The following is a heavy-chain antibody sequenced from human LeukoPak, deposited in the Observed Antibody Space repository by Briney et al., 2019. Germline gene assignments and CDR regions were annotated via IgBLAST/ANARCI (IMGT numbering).Heavy chain of an antibody. CDR1: GYTFTNYG. Sequence: ASAKVSCKASGYTFTNYGISWVRQAPGQGLEWMGWISAYNGNTNYAQKLQGRVTMTTDTSTSTAYMELRSLRSDDTAVYYCARDEYSSSWYPFDYWGQGTLVTVSS. D-gene: IGHD6-13*01. CDR3: ARDEYSSSWYPFDY. V-gene: IGHV1-18*01. J-gene: IGHJ4*02. CDR2: ISAYNGNT.